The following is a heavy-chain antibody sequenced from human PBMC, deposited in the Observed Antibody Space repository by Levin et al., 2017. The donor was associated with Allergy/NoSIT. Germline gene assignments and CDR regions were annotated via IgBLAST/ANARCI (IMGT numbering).Heavy chain of an antibody. CDR2: IKDDGSEK. D-gene: IGHD5/OR15-5a*01. V-gene: IGHV3-7*01. CDR1: GFTFSSYW. Sequence: AGGSLRLSCAASGFTFSSYWMSWVRQAPGKGLEWVANIKDDGSEKKYVDSVKGRITISRDNAKNSLYLQMNRLRAEETAVYYCARGLPYFDLWGRGTLVTVSS. J-gene: IGHJ2*01. CDR3: ARGLPYFDL.